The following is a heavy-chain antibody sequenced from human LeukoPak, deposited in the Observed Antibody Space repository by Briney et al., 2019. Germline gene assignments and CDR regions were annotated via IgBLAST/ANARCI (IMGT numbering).Heavy chain of an antibody. CDR3: ASSVGSTDY. V-gene: IGHV4-34*01. D-gene: IGHD1-26*01. J-gene: IGHJ4*02. CDR1: GESLSKYY. CDR2: INHRGST. Sequence: SETLSLTCAVYGESLSKYYWTWIRQSPGKGLEWIGEINHRGSTNLDPSLKSRVTLSVDTSKHQFSLKLTSVTAADAAVYYCASSVGSTDYWGQGTLVTVSS.